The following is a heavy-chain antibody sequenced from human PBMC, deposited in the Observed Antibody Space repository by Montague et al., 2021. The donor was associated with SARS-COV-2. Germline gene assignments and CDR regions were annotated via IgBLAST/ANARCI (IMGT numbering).Heavy chain of an antibody. CDR2: ISSSSSYI. J-gene: IGHJ4*02. CDR3: ARDVTMVRGVPFDY. V-gene: IGHV3-21*01. CDR1: GFTFSSYS. Sequence: SLRLSCAASGFTFSSYSMNWVRQAPGKGLEWVSSISSSSSYIYYADSVKGRFTISRDNAKNSPYLQMNSLRAEDTAVYYCARDVTMVRGVPFDYWGQGTLVTVSS. D-gene: IGHD3-10*01.